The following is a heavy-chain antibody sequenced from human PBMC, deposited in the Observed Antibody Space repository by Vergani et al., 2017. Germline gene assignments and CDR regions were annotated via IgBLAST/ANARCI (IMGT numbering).Heavy chain of an antibody. D-gene: IGHD3-16*02. V-gene: IGHV4-38-2*02. Sequence: QVQLQESGPGLVKPSETLSLTCTVSGYSISSGYYWGWIRQPPGKGLEWIGSIYHSGSTYYNPSLKSRVTISVDTSKNQFSLKLSSVTAADTAVYYCARDSLRALVGYYYYMDVWGKGKTVVVSS. J-gene: IGHJ6*03. CDR2: IYHSGST. CDR3: ARDSLRALVGYYYYMDV. CDR1: GYSISSGYY.